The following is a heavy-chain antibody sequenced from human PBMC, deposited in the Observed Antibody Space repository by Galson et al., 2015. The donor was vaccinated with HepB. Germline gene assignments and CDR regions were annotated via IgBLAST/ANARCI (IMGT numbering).Heavy chain of an antibody. Sequence: SETLSLTCTVSGGSISSSSYYWGWIRQPPGKGLEWIGSIYYSGSTYYNPSLKSRVTISVDTSKNQFSLKLSSVTASDTAVYYCASLQVLIYPSYYYYYYGMDVWGQGTTVTVSS. CDR2: IYYSGST. CDR3: ASLQVLIYPSYYYYYYGMDV. J-gene: IGHJ6*02. D-gene: IGHD3-10*01. V-gene: IGHV4-39*01. CDR1: GGSISSSSYY.